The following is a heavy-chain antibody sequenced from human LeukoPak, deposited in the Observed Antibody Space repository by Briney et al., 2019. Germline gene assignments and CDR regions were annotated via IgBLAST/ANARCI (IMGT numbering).Heavy chain of an antibody. CDR2: IYTSGST. Sequence: SQTLSLTCTVSGGSISSGSYYWSWIRQPAGKGLEWIGRIYTSGSTNYNPSLKSRVTISVDTSKNQFSLKLSSLTAADTAVYYCAREFRVLSVAGTVRYFDYWGQGTLVTVSS. V-gene: IGHV4-61*02. D-gene: IGHD6-19*01. J-gene: IGHJ4*01. CDR1: GGSISSGSYY. CDR3: AREFRVLSVAGTVRYFDY.